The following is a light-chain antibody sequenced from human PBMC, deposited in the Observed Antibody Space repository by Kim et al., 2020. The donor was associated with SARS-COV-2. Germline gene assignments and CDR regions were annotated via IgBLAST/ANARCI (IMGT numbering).Light chain of an antibody. J-gene: IGKJ5*01. CDR2: GAS. CDR1: QDIGND. Sequence: ASVGDRVPLTCRASQDIGNDLGWYQQSPGRAPKRLIYGASNLQSGVPSRFSGSGSETEFTLPINSLQPEDFATYFCLQHRTYPITFGQGTRLEIK. CDR3: LQHRTYPIT. V-gene: IGKV1-17*01.